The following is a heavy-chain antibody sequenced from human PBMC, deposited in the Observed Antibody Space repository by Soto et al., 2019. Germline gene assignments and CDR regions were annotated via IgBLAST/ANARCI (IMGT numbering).Heavy chain of an antibody. D-gene: IGHD3-22*01. J-gene: IGHJ4*02. CDR2: ISTSSRYI. Sequence: GESRTLARAASGFTFSSYSINWVRQAPGKWLEWVSSISTSSRYIYYTDSVKGRLSICRDNAKNSLYLQMNSMRAEDTAVYYCARDWSYYDSSGYLDYWGQGTLVTVSS. CDR1: GFTFSSYS. CDR3: ARDWSYYDSSGYLDY. V-gene: IGHV3-21*01.